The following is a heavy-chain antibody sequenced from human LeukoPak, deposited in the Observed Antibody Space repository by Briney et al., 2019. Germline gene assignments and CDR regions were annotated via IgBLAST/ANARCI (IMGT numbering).Heavy chain of an antibody. V-gene: IGHV4-59*01. CDR3: ARARSYSSGWAFDY. D-gene: IGHD6-19*01. CDR1: GGSISSYY. CDR2: IYYSGST. Sequence: SETLSLTCTVSGGSISSYYWSWIRQPPGKGLEWIGYIYYSGSTNYNPSLKSRVTISVDTSKNQFSLKLSSVTAADTAVYYCARARSYSSGWAFDYWGRGTLVTVSS. J-gene: IGHJ4*02.